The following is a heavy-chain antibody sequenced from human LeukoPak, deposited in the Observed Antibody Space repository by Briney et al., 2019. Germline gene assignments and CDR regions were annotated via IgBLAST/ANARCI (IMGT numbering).Heavy chain of an antibody. CDR3: ARLLMTNIVLF. D-gene: IGHD2/OR15-2a*01. Sequence: SETLSLTCAVSGDSFSRNGFYWGWVRQSPGMGLEWVGSISYAGSTYYNPSLRSRITLSLAASKNQFSLRLTSVTAADTGIYYCARLLMTNIVLFWGRGTPVAASS. CDR2: ISYAGST. J-gene: IGHJ4*02. CDR1: GDSFSRNGFY. V-gene: IGHV4-39*01.